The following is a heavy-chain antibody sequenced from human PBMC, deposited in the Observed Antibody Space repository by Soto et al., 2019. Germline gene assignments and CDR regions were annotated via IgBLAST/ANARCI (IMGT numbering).Heavy chain of an antibody. CDR1: GGSISSYY. V-gene: IGHV4-4*07. CDR2: IYTSGST. CDR3: ARHLGSGYLNWFAP. Sequence: QVQLQESGPGLVKPSETLSLTCTVSGGSISSYYWSWIRQPAGKGLEWIGRIYTSGSTNYNPSLKSRVTMSVDTSKNQFPLELSSVTAADTDVYYCARHLGSGYLNWFAPWGQGTLVTVSS. J-gene: IGHJ5*02. D-gene: IGHD3-22*01.